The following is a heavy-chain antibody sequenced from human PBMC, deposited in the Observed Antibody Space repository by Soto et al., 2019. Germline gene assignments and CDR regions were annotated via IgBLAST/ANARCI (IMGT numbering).Heavy chain of an antibody. CDR1: GGSFSGYY. V-gene: IGHV4-34*01. D-gene: IGHD3-16*02. CDR3: ARGDSYDYIWGSYRYDY. Sequence: SETLSLTCAVYGGSFSGYYWSWIRQPPGKGLEWIGEINHSGSTNYNPSLKSRVTISVDTSKNQFSLKLSSVTAADTAVYYCARGDSYDYIWGSYRYDYWGQGTLVTVSS. CDR2: INHSGST. J-gene: IGHJ4*02.